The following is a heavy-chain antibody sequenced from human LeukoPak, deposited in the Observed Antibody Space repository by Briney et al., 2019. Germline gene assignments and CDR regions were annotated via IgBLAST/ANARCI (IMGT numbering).Heavy chain of an antibody. CDR1: GGTFSSYA. D-gene: IGHD7-27*01. Sequence: SVKVSCKASGGTFSSYAISWVRQAPGQGLEWMGRIIPILGIANYAQKFQGRVTITADKSTSTAYMELSSLRSEDTAVYYCARSVASAGDEGAFDIWGQGTMVTVSS. CDR2: IIPILGIA. V-gene: IGHV1-69*04. J-gene: IGHJ3*02. CDR3: ARSVASAGDEGAFDI.